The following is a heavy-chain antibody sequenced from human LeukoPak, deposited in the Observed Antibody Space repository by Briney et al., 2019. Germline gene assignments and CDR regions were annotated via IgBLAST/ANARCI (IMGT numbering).Heavy chain of an antibody. CDR3: ARSPDVGATINYFDY. Sequence: HPGRSLRLSCAASGFTFSDYGMHWVRQAPGKGLEWVAVIWYDGSNKYYADSVKGRFTISRDNAKNSLYLQMNSLRAEDTAVYYCARSPDVGATINYFDYWGQGTLVTVSS. CDR2: IWYDGSNK. D-gene: IGHD1-26*01. CDR1: GFTFSDYG. V-gene: IGHV3-33*01. J-gene: IGHJ4*02.